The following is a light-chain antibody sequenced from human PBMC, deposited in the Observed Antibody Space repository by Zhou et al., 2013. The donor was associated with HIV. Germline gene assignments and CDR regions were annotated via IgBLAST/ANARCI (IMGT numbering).Light chain of an antibody. Sequence: DIQMTQSPSSLSASVGDTVTITCRTSQPISSYLNWYQVRPGKAPNLVISAASTLQSGVSLRFSGSGSGTDFTLTISSLQPDDFATYYCQQYNSYSWTFGQGTKV. V-gene: IGKV1-16*01. CDR1: QPISSY. CDR2: AAS. J-gene: IGKJ1*01. CDR3: QQYNSYSWT.